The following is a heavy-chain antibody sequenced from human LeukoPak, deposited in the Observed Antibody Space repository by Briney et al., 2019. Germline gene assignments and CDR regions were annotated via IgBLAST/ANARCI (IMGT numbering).Heavy chain of an antibody. Sequence: SETLSLTCNVSGGSIRSGDYYWSWIRQPPGKGLEWIGYIYYSGSTYYDPSLKSRVTFSVDTSKNQFSLKLSSVTAADTAVYYCAQCYNSGWYATWGQGTLVTVSS. CDR3: AQCYNSGWYAT. CDR2: IYYSGST. J-gene: IGHJ5*02. V-gene: IGHV4-30-4*01. CDR1: GGSIRSGDYY. D-gene: IGHD6-19*01.